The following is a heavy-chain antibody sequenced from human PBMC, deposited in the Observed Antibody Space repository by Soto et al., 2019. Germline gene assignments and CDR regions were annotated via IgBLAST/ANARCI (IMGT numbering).Heavy chain of an antibody. J-gene: IGHJ6*02. D-gene: IGHD2-15*01. Sequence: GSLRLSCAASGFTLSAYDMHWVRQAEGKGLEWVSALGAADDPYYLVSVKGRFTISRENAKNSLYLQMNNLRAGDTAVYYCARAYSGRLPRRADYYYAMDVWGQGTTVTVSS. CDR2: LGAADDP. CDR3: ARAYSGRLPRRADYYYAMDV. CDR1: GFTLSAYD. V-gene: IGHV3-13*05.